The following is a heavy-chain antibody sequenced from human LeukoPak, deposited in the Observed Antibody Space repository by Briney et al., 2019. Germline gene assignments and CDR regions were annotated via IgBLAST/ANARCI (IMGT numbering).Heavy chain of an antibody. CDR3: ARHGPHIVVVTAPFDY. Sequence: PSETLSLTCTVSVGSISSSSYYWGWIRQPPGKGLEWIGSIYYSGSTYYNPSLKSRVTISVDTSKNQFSLKLSSVTAADTAVYYCARHGPHIVVVTAPFDYWGQGTLVTVSS. V-gene: IGHV4-39*01. CDR1: VGSISSSSYY. D-gene: IGHD2-21*02. J-gene: IGHJ4*02. CDR2: IYYSGST.